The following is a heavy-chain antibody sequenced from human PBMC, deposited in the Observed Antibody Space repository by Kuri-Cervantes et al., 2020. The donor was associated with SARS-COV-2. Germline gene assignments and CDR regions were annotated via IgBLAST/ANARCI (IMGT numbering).Heavy chain of an antibody. CDR3: VTSLPRSGWDGEDAFDI. V-gene: IGHV4-59*04. J-gene: IGHJ3*02. CDR2: IYNSGST. CDR1: GFTFSSYSMN. Sequence: ESLKISCAGSGFTFSSYSMNWVRQPPGKGLEWIGNIYNSGSTYYNPSLKSRVTISVDTSKKQFSLKLSSVTAAGTAMYYCVTSLPRSGWDGEDAFDIWGQGTMVTVSS. D-gene: IGHD6-19*01.